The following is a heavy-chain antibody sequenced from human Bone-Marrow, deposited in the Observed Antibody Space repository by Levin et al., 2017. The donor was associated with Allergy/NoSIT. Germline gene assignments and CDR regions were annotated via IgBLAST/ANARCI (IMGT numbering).Heavy chain of an antibody. J-gene: IGHJ5*02. CDR3: ARVPVAVLGPTSWFDP. D-gene: IGHD1-26*01. V-gene: IGHV4-4*02. CDR2: IYHNGST. CDR1: GGSFSRRDW. Sequence: SETLSLTCTVSGGSFSRRDWWSWVRQTPGKGLEWIGEIYHNGSTSYNPSLKSRVTISVDKSNNQFSLRLNSVTAADTAVYYCARVPVAVLGPTSWFDPWGQGTLVTVSS.